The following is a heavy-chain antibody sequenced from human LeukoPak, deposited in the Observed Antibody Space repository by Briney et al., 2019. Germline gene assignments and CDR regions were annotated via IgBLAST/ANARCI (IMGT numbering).Heavy chain of an antibody. J-gene: IGHJ6*03. Sequence: PSETLSLTCAVSGGSTSSSNWWSWVRQPPGKGLEWIGEINHSGSTNYNPSLKSRVTMSVDTSKNQFSLKLSSVTAADTAVYYCARDSSGWYVNYYYYMDVWGKGTTVTISS. V-gene: IGHV4-4*02. CDR2: INHSGST. CDR3: ARDSSGWYVNYYYYMDV. CDR1: GGSTSSSNW. D-gene: IGHD6-19*01.